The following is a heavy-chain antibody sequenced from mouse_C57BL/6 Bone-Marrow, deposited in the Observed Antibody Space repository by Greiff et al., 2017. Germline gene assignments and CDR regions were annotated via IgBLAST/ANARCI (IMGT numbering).Heavy chain of an antibody. CDR3: ARYGYYGDFDV. J-gene: IGHJ1*03. Sequence: DVKLVESGPVLVKPGASVKMSCKASGFTFTDYYMNWVKQSPGKSLEWIGVINPYNGGTSYNQKFKGKATLTVDKSSSTAYVELNSLTSEDSAVYYCARYGYYGDFDVWGTGTTVTVSS. CDR1: GFTFTDYY. CDR2: INPYNGGT. V-gene: IGHV1-19*01. D-gene: IGHD2-2*01.